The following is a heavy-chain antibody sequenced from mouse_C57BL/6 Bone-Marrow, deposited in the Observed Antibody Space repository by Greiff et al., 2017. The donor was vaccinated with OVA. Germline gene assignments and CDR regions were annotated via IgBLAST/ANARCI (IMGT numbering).Heavy chain of an antibody. CDR3: TTFDY. CDR1: GYTFTDYE. Sequence: QVQLKESGAELVRPGASVTLSCKASGYTFTDYEMHWVKQTPVHGLEWIGAIDPETGGTAYNQKFKGKAILTADKSSSTAYMELRSLTSADSAVYYCTTFDYWGQGTTLTVSS. V-gene: IGHV1-15*01. CDR2: IDPETGGT. J-gene: IGHJ2*01.